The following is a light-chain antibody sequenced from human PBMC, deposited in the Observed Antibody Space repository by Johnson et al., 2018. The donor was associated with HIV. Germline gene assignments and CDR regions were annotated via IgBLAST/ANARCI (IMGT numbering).Light chain of an antibody. J-gene: IGLJ1*01. Sequence: QSILTQPPSVSAAPGQKVTISCSGSSSNIGNNYVSWYQQIPGTAPKLLICENNKRPSGIPDRFSGSKSGTSATLGITGLQTGDEADYYCGTWDNSLSAGVFGSGT. CDR2: ENN. CDR3: GTWDNSLSAGV. V-gene: IGLV1-51*02. CDR1: SSNIGNNY.